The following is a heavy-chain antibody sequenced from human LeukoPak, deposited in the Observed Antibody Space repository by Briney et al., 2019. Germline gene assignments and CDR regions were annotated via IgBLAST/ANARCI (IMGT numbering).Heavy chain of an antibody. CDR3: ARAGGYGLIDY. CDR2: INHSGST. CDR1: GGSFSGYY. Sequence: SETLSLTCAVYGGSFSGYYWSWIRQPPGKGLEWIGEINHSGSTNYNPSLKSRVTISLDTSKNQFSLKVGSMTAADTAVYYCARAGGYGLIDYWGQGTMVTVSS. D-gene: IGHD5-18*01. J-gene: IGHJ4*02. V-gene: IGHV4-34*01.